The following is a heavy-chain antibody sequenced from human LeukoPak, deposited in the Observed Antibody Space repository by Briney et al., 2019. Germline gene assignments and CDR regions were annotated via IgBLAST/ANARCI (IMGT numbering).Heavy chain of an antibody. D-gene: IGHD3-16*02. Sequence: GGSLRLSCAASGFTFSSYGMSWVRQAPGEGLECVSTISGSGGSTYYADSVKGRFTISRDNSKNTLYLQTNSLRAEDTAVYYCAKDRGVWGSYRYPTFFDYWGHGALVTVSS. V-gene: IGHV3-23*01. CDR2: ISGSGGST. CDR3: AKDRGVWGSYRYPTFFDY. CDR1: GFTFSSYG. J-gene: IGHJ4*01.